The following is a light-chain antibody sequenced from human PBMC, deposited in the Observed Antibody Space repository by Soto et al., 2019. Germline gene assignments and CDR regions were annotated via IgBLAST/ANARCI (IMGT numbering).Light chain of an antibody. CDR2: GAS. CDR1: QSVSTN. V-gene: IGKV3-15*01. CDR3: QQYNDLVT. Sequence: VMTQSPVTLSVSPGERATLSCRASQSVSTNLAWYQHKPGQAPRFLIYGASTRATGIPVRFSGSGSGTEFTLTISSLQSEDSAVYYCQQYNDLVTFGGGTKVENK. J-gene: IGKJ4*01.